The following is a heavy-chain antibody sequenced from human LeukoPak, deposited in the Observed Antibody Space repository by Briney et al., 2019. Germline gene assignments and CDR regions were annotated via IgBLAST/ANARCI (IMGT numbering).Heavy chain of an antibody. Sequence: PSETLSLTCAVYGGSFSDYYGSWIRQPPGKGLEWIGEINHSGSTNYNPSLKSRVTISVDTSKNQFSLKLSSVTAADTAVYYCAGSIAARLDYWGQGTLVTVSS. J-gene: IGHJ4*02. V-gene: IGHV4-34*01. CDR3: AGSIAARLDY. D-gene: IGHD6-6*01. CDR2: INHSGST. CDR1: GGSFSDYY.